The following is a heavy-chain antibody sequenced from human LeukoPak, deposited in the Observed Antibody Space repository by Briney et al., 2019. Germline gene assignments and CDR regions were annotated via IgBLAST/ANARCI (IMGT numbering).Heavy chain of an antibody. Sequence: GESLKISCKGSGYGFTNYWIAWVRQMPGKGLEWMGIIYPDDSDTRYSPSSQGQVTISADKSISTAYLQWSSLKASDTAMYYCARIWLRAFDIWGQGTMVTVSS. CDR2: IYPDDSDT. J-gene: IGHJ3*02. D-gene: IGHD3-16*01. V-gene: IGHV5-51*01. CDR1: GYGFTNYW. CDR3: ARIWLRAFDI.